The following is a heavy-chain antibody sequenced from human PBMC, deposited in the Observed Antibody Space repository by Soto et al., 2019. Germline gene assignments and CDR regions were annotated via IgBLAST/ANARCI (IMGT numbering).Heavy chain of an antibody. D-gene: IGHD3-10*01. CDR3: ATCRAAGRTCYFDY. J-gene: IGHJ4*02. V-gene: IGHV3-7*03. Sequence: PGGSRRPSCAASGFMLSSFCMTWGAQAPGKGMEWLANIWEDGSARHYADSLRGRLTISSHNPRHPLIRQFDSHRAQNTAVYYCATCRAAGRTCYFDYWGQGTLVTVSS. CDR2: IWEDGSAR. CDR1: GFMLSSFC.